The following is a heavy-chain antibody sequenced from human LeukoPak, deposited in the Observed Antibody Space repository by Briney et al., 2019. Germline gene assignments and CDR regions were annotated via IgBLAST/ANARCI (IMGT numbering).Heavy chain of an antibody. CDR1: GLTFSTYW. CDR2: LSPDGSSS. Sequence: PGGSLRLSCAASGLTFSTYWMHWVRQAPGKGLGWVSRLSPDGSSSMYADSVKGRFTVSRANSKNTLSLHMNSLRAEDTAVYYCTRSPSLGGNYWGFDYWGQGTLVTVSS. J-gene: IGHJ4*02. CDR3: TRSPSLGGNYWGFDY. D-gene: IGHD1-26*01. V-gene: IGHV3-74*03.